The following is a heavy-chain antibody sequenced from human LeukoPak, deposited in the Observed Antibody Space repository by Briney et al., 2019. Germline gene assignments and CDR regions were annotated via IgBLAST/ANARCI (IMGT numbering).Heavy chain of an antibody. D-gene: IGHD5-18*01. CDR2: INPNSGGT. V-gene: IGHV1-2*02. Sequence: ASVKVSCKASGYTFTGYYMHWVRQAPGQGLEWTGWINPNSGGTNYAQKFQGRVTMTRDTPISTAYMELSRLRSDDTAVYYCARPRSALDYYYGMDVWGQGTTVTVSS. J-gene: IGHJ6*02. CDR1: GYTFTGYY. CDR3: ARPRSALDYYYGMDV.